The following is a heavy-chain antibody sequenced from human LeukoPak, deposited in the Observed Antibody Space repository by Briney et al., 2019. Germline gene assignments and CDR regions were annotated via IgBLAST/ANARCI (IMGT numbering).Heavy chain of an antibody. CDR1: GFTFDDYA. CDR3: AKDKIYDFWSGYFDY. CDR2: ISWNSGSI. D-gene: IGHD3-3*01. V-gene: IGHV3-9*01. Sequence: GGSLRLSCAASGFTFDDYAMHWVRQAPVKGLEWVSGISWNSGSIGYADSVKGRFTISRDNAKNSLYLQMNSLRAEDTALYYCAKDKIYDFWSGYFDYWGQGTLVTVSS. J-gene: IGHJ4*02.